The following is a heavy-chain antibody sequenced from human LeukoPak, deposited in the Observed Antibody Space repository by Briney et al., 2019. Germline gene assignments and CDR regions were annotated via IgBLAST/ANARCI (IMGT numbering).Heavy chain of an antibody. CDR1: GGSIGSYY. CDR3: ARQASVGQWLVMLDY. D-gene: IGHD6-19*01. J-gene: IGHJ4*02. Sequence: SETLSLTCTVSGGSIGSYYWSWFRQPPGKGLEWIGYISYSGSTRYNPSLQSRVTISVDSSKNQFSLKLSSVTAADTAVYYCARQASVGQWLVMLDYWGQGTLVTVSS. V-gene: IGHV4-59*08. CDR2: ISYSGST.